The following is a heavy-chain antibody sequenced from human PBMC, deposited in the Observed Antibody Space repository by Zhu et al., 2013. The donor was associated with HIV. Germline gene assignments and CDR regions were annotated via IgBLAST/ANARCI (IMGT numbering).Heavy chain of an antibody. Sequence: QVQLVQSGAEVKKPGASVKVSCKASGYTFTSYDINWVRQATGQGLEWMGWMNPNSGNTGYAQKFQGRVTMTRNTSISTAYMELSSLRSEDTAVYYCARSGPRKGGTSDYYDMDVWGQGTTVTVSS. J-gene: IGHJ6*02. D-gene: IGHD3-10*01. CDR2: MNPNSGNT. CDR3: ARSGPRKGGTSDYYDMDV. CDR1: GYTFTSYD. V-gene: IGHV1-8*01.